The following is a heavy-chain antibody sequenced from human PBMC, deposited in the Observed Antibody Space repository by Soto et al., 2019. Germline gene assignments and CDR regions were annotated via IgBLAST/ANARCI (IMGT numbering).Heavy chain of an antibody. CDR1: GYSFTSYW. CDR2: IYPGDSDT. Sequence: LKISCKGSGYSFTSYWIGWVRQMPGKGLEWMGIIYPGDSDTRYSPSFQGQVTISADKSISTAYLQWSSLKASDTAMYYCARHIAYCGGDCHLDAFDIWGQGTMVTVSS. CDR3: ARHIAYCGGDCHLDAFDI. V-gene: IGHV5-51*01. D-gene: IGHD2-21*02. J-gene: IGHJ3*02.